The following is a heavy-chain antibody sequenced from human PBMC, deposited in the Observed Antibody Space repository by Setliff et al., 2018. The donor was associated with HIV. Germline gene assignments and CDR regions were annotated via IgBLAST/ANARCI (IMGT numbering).Heavy chain of an antibody. D-gene: IGHD3-10*01. J-gene: IGHJ2*01. V-gene: IGHV4-38-2*01. CDR1: GYSISSGYY. CDR3: ARSHYGMMGNWYFDL. Sequence: PSETLSLTCAVSGYSISSGYYWGWIRQPPGKGLEWIGNIYHTGSISYNPSLKSRVTISVDVSKNHFSLKLSSVTAADTAVYYCARSHYGMMGNWYFDLWGRGTLVTVSS. CDR2: IYHTGSI.